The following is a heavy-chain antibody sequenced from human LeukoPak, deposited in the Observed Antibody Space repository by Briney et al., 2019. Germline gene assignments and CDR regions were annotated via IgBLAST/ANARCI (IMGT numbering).Heavy chain of an antibody. CDR3: ARWGVGATMDYGMDV. CDR2: IKQDGSEK. D-gene: IGHD1-26*01. V-gene: IGHV3-7*01. CDR1: GFTFSNFW. J-gene: IGHJ6*02. Sequence: GGSLRLPCAASGFTFSNFWMTWVRQAPGKGLEWVANIKQDGSEKNYVDSVKGRFTISRDNAKNSLYLQMDSLRAEDTAVYYCARWGVGATMDYGMDVWGQGTTVTVSS.